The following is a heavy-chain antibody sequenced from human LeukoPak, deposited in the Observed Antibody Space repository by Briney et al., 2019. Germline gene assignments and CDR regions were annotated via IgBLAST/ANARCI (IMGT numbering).Heavy chain of an antibody. V-gene: IGHV4-59*01. D-gene: IGHD3-10*01. CDR2: IYYSGST. Sequence: SETLSLTCAVSGGSITSYYWHWIRQPPGKGLEWIGYIYYSGSTNYNPSLKSRVTISVDTSRKQFSLKLHSVSAADTAVYYCARDRGRATWFDPWGQGTVVTVSS. J-gene: IGHJ5*02. CDR3: ARDRGRATWFDP. CDR1: GGSITSYY.